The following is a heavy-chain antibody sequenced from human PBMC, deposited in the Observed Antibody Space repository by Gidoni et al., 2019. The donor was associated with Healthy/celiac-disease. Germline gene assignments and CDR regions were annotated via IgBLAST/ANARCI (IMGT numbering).Heavy chain of an antibody. V-gene: IGHV3-23*01. Sequence: EVQLLASGGGLVPPGGSLRLFCAAPGFTFRSYAMRWFRQARGKGLECVSAISGRGGSTYYADSVKGRFTSSRDNSKNTLYLQMNSLRAEDTAVYYCAKAYQTGYSYGWDYWGQGTLVTVSS. D-gene: IGHD5-18*01. CDR2: ISGRGGST. J-gene: IGHJ4*02. CDR3: AKAYQTGYSYGWDY. CDR1: GFTFRSYA.